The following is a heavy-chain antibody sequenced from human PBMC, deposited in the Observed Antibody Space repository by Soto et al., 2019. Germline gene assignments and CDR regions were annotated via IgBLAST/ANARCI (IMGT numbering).Heavy chain of an antibody. J-gene: IGHJ4*02. Sequence: EVQLVESGGGLVQPGGSLRLSCAASGFTVSSNYMSWVRQAPGKGLEWVSVIYSGGSTYYADSVKGRFTISRDNSKNTLYLQMNGLRAEDTAVYYCARGKAYYDFWSGYYTFDYWGQGTLVTVSS. CDR3: ARGKAYYDFWSGYYTFDY. D-gene: IGHD3-3*01. V-gene: IGHV3-66*01. CDR2: IYSGGST. CDR1: GFTVSSNY.